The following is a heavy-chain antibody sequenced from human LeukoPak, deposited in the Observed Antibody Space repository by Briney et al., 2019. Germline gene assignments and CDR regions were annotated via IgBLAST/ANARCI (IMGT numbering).Heavy chain of an antibody. Sequence: SGPTLVKPTQTLTLTCTFSGFSLSTSGVGVGWIRQPPGKALEWLALIYWDDDKRYSPSLKSRLTITKDTSKNQVVLTMTNMDPVDTATYYCAHVDTAMVSDYFDYRGQGTLVTVSS. J-gene: IGHJ4*02. V-gene: IGHV2-5*02. CDR2: IYWDDDK. CDR1: GFSLSTSGVG. CDR3: AHVDTAMVSDYFDY. D-gene: IGHD5-18*01.